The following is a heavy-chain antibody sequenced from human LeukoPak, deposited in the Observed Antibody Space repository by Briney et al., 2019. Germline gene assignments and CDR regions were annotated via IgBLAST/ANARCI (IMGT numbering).Heavy chain of an antibody. CDR1: GGSISSYY. Sequence: SETLSLTCTVSGGSISSYYWSWIRQPPGKGLEWIGSIYYSGSTYYNPSLKSRVTISVDTSKNQFSLKLSSVTAADTAVYYCARLGKKSIAAADYWGQGTLVTVSS. CDR3: ARLGKKSIAAADY. J-gene: IGHJ4*02. CDR2: IYYSGST. V-gene: IGHV4-59*05. D-gene: IGHD6-13*01.